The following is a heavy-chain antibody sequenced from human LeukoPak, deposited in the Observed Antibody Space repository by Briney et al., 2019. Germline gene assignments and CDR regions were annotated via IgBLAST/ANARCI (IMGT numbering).Heavy chain of an antibody. CDR3: ARDQDFALPLDV. CDR2: INPNSGGT. D-gene: IGHD2-15*01. CDR1: GYTFTGYY. Sequence: ASVKVSCKASGYTFTGYYMHWVRQAPGQGLEWMGWINPNSGGTNYAQKFQGRVTMTRDTSISTTYMELSRLRSDDTAVYYCARDQDFALPLDVWCKGTTVTVSS. V-gene: IGHV1-2*02. J-gene: IGHJ6*04.